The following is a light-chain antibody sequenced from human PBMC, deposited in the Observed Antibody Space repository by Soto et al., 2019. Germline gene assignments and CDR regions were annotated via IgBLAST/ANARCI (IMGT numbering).Light chain of an antibody. CDR1: QSISGW. Sequence: DIQMTQSPSTLSASEGDRVTITCRASQSISGWLAWYQQKPGKAPKLLIYKVSSLESGVPSRFSGSGTETEFTLTISSLQPDDFATYFCGQYSSDWTFGQGTKVEIK. CDR3: GQYSSDWT. V-gene: IGKV1-5*03. J-gene: IGKJ1*01. CDR2: KVS.